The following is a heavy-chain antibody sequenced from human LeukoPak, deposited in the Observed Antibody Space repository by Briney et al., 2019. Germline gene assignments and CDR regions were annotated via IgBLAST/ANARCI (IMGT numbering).Heavy chain of an antibody. CDR3: VKDGAAAGTPPSNWFDP. CDR2: ISFDGRNG. V-gene: IGHV3-30*18. CDR1: GFIFSNYG. J-gene: IGHJ5*02. Sequence: GGSLRLSCAASGFIFSNYGMNWVRQAPGKGLEWVAIISFDGRNGYYAESAKGRFTISRDNSKNMVYLQINSLRPEDTAVYHCVKDGAAAGTPPSNWFDPWGQGTLVTVSS. D-gene: IGHD6-13*01.